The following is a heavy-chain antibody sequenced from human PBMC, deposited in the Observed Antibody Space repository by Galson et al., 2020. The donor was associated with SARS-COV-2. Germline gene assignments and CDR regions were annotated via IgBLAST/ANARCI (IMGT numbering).Heavy chain of an antibody. J-gene: IGHJ6*02. CDR1: GYTFTSYY. CDR2: INPSGGST. CDR3: ARERSEFRDINYYYYGMDV. D-gene: IGHD2-15*01. Sequence: ASVKVSCKASGYTFTSYYMHWVRQAPGQGLEWMGIINPSGGSTSYAQKFQGRVTMTRDTSTSTVYMELSSLRSEDTAVYYCARERSEFRDINYYYYGMDVWGQGTTVTVSS. V-gene: IGHV1-46*01.